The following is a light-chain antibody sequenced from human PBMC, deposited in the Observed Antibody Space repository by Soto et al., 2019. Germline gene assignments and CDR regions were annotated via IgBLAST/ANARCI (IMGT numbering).Light chain of an antibody. V-gene: IGLV2-14*01. CDR1: SSDVGGYNY. Sequence: QSVLTQPASVSGSPGQSITISCTGTSSDVGGYNYVSWYQQQPGKAPKLMIYDVSNRPSGVSNRFSGSKSGNTASLTISGLQAEDEADYYCSSYTSSRTRVFGTGTKVTVL. J-gene: IGLJ1*01. CDR3: SSYTSSRTRV. CDR2: DVS.